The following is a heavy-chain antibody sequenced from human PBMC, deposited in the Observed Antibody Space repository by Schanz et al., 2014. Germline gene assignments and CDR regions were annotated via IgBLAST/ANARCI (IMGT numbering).Heavy chain of an antibody. CDR2: INPSGGST. D-gene: IGHD6-13*01. V-gene: IGHV1-46*03. Sequence: QVQLVESGGGVVQPGRSRRLSCEASGFTFTSYSMHWVRQAPGQGLEWMGMINPSGGSTTYAQKFQGRVTMTRDTSTSTVYMELSSLRSEDTAVYYCARDGVDAAAGGNYWGQGTLVTVSS. CDR3: ARDGVDAAAGGNY. J-gene: IGHJ4*02. CDR1: GFTFTSYS.